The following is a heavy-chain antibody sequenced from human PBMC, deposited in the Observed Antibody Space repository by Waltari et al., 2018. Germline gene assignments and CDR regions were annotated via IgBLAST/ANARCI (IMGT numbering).Heavy chain of an antibody. D-gene: IGHD4-17*01. J-gene: IGHJ6*03. Sequence: QVQLQESGPGLVKPSETLSLTCTVSGGSISSYYCSWIRQPAGKGLEWIGRIYSSGSTNYNPSLKSRVTMSVDTSKNQFSLKLSSVTAADTAVYYCARERRDGDYRYYYYYMDVWGKGTTVTVSS. CDR3: ARERRDGDYRYYYYYMDV. CDR2: IYSSGST. V-gene: IGHV4-4*07. CDR1: GGSISSYY.